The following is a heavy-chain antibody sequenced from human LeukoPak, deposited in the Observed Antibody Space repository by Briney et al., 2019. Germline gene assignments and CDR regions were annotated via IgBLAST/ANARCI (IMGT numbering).Heavy chain of an antibody. CDR3: AKPIRSFPRIIWFGELLFY. D-gene: IGHD3-10*01. J-gene: IGHJ4*02. CDR2: ISGSGGST. CDR1: GFTFSSYA. Sequence: GGSLRLSCAASGFTFSSYAMSWVRQAPGKGLEWVSAISGSGGSTYYADSVKGRFTISRDNSKNTLYLQMNSLRAEDTAVYYCAKPIRSFPRIIWFGELLFYWGQGTLVTVSS. V-gene: IGHV3-23*01.